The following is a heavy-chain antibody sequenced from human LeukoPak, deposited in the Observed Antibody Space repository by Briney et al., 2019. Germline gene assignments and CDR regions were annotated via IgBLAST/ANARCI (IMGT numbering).Heavy chain of an antibody. D-gene: IGHD3-10*01. CDR1: RLTFDDYA. V-gene: IGHV3-9*01. J-gene: IGHJ4*02. Sequence: GRSLRLSCAASRLTFDDYAMHWVRQAPEKGLEGVSSISGNSGAIGYADSVKGRFTISRDNAKNSLYLQMNSLRAEDTAFYYCAKESYYSGSGITHWGQGTLVTVSS. CDR3: AKESYYSGSGITH. CDR2: ISGNSGAI.